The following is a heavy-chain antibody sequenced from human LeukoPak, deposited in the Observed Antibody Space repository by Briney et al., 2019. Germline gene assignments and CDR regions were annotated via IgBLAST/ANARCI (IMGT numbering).Heavy chain of an antibody. CDR1: GVSFSGYY. V-gene: IGHV4-34*01. D-gene: IGHD5-12*01. CDR3: ARGRVATIKYYYYYMDV. Sequence: SETLSLTCAVYGVSFSGYYWSWIRQPPGKGLEWIGEINHSGSTNYNPSLKSRVTISVDTSKNQFSLKLSSVTAADTAVYYCARGRVATIKYYYYYMDVWGKGTTVTISS. CDR2: INHSGST. J-gene: IGHJ6*03.